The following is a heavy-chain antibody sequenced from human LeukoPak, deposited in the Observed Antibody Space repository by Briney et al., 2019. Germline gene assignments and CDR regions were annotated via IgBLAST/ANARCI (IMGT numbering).Heavy chain of an antibody. J-gene: IGHJ3*02. Sequence: SETLSLTCTVSGGSISSGDYYWSWIRQPPGKGLEWIGYIYYSGSTYYNPSLKSRVTISVDTSKNQFSLKLSSVTAADTAVYYCARDASVLVLTDAFDIWGLGTMVTVPS. V-gene: IGHV4-30-4*01. CDR1: GGSISSGDYY. CDR3: ARDASVLVLTDAFDI. CDR2: IYYSGST. D-gene: IGHD6-6*01.